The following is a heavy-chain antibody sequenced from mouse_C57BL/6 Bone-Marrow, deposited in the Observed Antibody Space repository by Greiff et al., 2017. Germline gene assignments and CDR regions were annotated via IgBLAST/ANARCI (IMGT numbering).Heavy chain of an antibody. D-gene: IGHD2-14*01. CDR3: ARQGNGYPYYFDY. V-gene: IGHV1-80*01. CDR2: IYPGDGDT. Sequence: QVQLQQSGAELVKPGASVKISCKASGYAFSSYWMNWVKQRPGKGLEWIGQIYPGDGDTNYNGKFKGKATLTADKSSSTAYMQLSSLTSEDSAVYFGARQGNGYPYYFDYWGQGTTLTVSS. CDR1: GYAFSSYW. J-gene: IGHJ2*01.